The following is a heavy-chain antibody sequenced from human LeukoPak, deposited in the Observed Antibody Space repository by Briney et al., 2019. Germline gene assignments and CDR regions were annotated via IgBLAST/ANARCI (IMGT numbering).Heavy chain of an antibody. CDR3: ARAGKLMITMVRGALASKKGFDI. CDR2: INPHRGGT. D-gene: IGHD3-10*01. CDR1: GYTFTGYY. J-gene: IGHJ3*02. Sequence: EASVKVSCKASGYTFTGYYIHWVRQAPGQGLEWMGWINPHRGGTNYAQKFQGGVTMTRDTSSSTAYMELSRLRSDDTAVYYCARAGKLMITMVRGALASKKGFDIWGQGTMVTVSS. V-gene: IGHV1-2*02.